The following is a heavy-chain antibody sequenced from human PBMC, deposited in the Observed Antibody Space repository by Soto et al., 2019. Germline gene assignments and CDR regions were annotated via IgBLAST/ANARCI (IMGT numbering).Heavy chain of an antibody. J-gene: IGHJ1*01. CDR1: GFFFSDYG. CDR3: EKEPAVAAVDTYFQH. V-gene: IGHV3-30*18. Sequence: GGSLRLSCEASGFFFSDYGMHWVRQAPGKGLEWVAVISYDGTNKYYGDSAKGRFTISRDNSRNTLYLEMNSLSEEDTAVYYCEKEPAVAAVDTYFQHWGHGTLVTVSS. CDR2: ISYDGTNK. D-gene: IGHD6-19*01.